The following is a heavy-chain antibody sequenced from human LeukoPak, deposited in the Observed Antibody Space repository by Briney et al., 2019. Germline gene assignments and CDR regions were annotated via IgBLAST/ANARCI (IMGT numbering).Heavy chain of an antibody. CDR1: GFSLSTGGMC. D-gene: IGHD3-22*01. V-gene: IGHV2-70*11. Sequence: SGPALVKPTQTLTLTCTFSGFSLSTGGMCVSWIRQPPGKALEWLARIDWDNDKYYSTSLKTRLTISKDTSKNQVVLTMTNMDPVDTATYYCARGYYDTSAYIDYWGQGTLVTVSS. CDR2: IDWDNDK. J-gene: IGHJ4*02. CDR3: ARGYYDTSAYIDY.